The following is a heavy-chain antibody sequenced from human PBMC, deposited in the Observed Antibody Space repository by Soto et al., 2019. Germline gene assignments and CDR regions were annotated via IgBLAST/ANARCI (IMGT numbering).Heavy chain of an antibody. CDR2: ILPIFGTT. V-gene: IGHV1-69*01. CDR1: GGTFNTYN. Sequence: QVQLAQSGAEVKKPGSSVKVSCKASGGTFNTYNINWVRQAPGQGLEWMGGILPIFGTTNYAQRFQGRVTITADDSTSTAYMELSSLRSEDTAVYYCARDETGDSYYYYYGMDAWGQGTTVTVTS. J-gene: IGHJ6*02. CDR3: ARDETGDSYYYYYGMDA. D-gene: IGHD7-27*01.